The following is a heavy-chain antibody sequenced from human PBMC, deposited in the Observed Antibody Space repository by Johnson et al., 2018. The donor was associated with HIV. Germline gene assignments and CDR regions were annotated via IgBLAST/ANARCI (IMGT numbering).Heavy chain of an antibody. CDR3: ARVRSGRENVFEI. CDR1: GFTFSSYA. Sequence: QVQLVESGGDLVKPGGSLRLSCAGSGFTFSSYAVHWVRQAPGKGLEWVSFKRYDGSNKYYADFVKGRFTTSRDNSNNTLYLQMNSLRAEDTAVYYCARVRSGRENVFEIWGQGTMVTVSS. D-gene: IGHD1-26*01. J-gene: IGHJ3*02. V-gene: IGHV3-30*02. CDR2: KRYDGSNK.